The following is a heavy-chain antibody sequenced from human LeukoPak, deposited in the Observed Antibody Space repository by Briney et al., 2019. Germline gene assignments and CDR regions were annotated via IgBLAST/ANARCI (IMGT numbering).Heavy chain of an antibody. Sequence: GGSLRLSCAASGFTLSSYAMRWVRQAPGKGREWVALIAYDGSNKYYADSVKGRFTISRDNSKNTLYLQMNSLRAEDTAVYYCATGSSISSLTTFAYWGQGTLVTVSS. V-gene: IGHV3-30*01. CDR2: IAYDGSNK. CDR1: GFTLSSYA. J-gene: IGHJ4*02. D-gene: IGHD4/OR15-4a*01. CDR3: ATGSSISSLTTFAY.